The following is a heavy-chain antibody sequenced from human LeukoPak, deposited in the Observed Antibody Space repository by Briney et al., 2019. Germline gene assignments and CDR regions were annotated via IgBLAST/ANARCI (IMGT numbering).Heavy chain of an antibody. Sequence: SETLSLTCTVSGGSISSSSHCWGWIRQPPGKGLERIGNIYYGRSTYYSPSLKSRVTISVDTSKNQFSLKLSSVTATDTDVYYCASHGALLEWSMFDCWGQGTLVTVSS. J-gene: IGHJ4*02. D-gene: IGHD3-3*01. CDR2: IYYGRST. V-gene: IGHV4-39*01. CDR3: ASHGALLEWSMFDC. CDR1: GGSISSSSHC.